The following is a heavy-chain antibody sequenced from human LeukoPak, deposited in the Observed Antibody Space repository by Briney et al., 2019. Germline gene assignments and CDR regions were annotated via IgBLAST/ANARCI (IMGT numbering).Heavy chain of an antibody. V-gene: IGHV3-53*01. Sequence: GGSLRLSCAASGFXVSSNYISWVRQAPGKGLEWASVIYSGGSTYYADSVKGRFTISRDNSKNPLYLQMNSLRAEDTAVYYCARARRELDAFDIWGQGTMVTVSS. CDR3: ARARRELDAFDI. D-gene: IGHD1-26*01. CDR2: IYSGGST. J-gene: IGHJ3*02. CDR1: GFXVSSNY.